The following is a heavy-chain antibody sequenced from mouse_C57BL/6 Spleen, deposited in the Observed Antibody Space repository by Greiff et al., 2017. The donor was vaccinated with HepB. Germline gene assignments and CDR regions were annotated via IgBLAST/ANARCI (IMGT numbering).Heavy chain of an antibody. V-gene: IGHV5-4*01. J-gene: IGHJ2*01. Sequence: DVKLVESGGGLVKPGGSLKLSCAASGFTFSSYAMSWVRQTPEKRLEWVATISDGGSYTYYPDNVKGRFTISRDNAKNNLYLQMSHLKSEDTAMYYCARDGKIYDGHDYWGQGTTLTVSS. CDR3: ARDGKIYDGHDY. D-gene: IGHD2-3*01. CDR2: ISDGGSYT. CDR1: GFTFSSYA.